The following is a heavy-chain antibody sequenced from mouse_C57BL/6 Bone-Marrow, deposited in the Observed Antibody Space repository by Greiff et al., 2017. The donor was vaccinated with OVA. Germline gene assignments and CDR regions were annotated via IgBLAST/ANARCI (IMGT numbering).Heavy chain of an antibody. V-gene: IGHV1-42*01. Sequence: EVQRVESGPELVKPGASVKISCKASGYSFTGYYMNWVKQSPEKSLEWIGEINPSTGGTTYNQKFKAKATLTVDKSSSTAYMQLKSLTSEDSAVYYCARSRGYWGQGTTLTVSS. CDR1: GYSFTGYY. CDR2: INPSTGGT. J-gene: IGHJ2*01. CDR3: ARSRGY.